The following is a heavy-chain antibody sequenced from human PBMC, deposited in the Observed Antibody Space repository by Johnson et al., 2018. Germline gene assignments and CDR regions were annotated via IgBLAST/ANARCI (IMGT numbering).Heavy chain of an antibody. Sequence: VQLLESGGGVVLPGRSLRLSCAASGFTFNSHGMHWVRQAPGKGLEWVALIWYDGSNRYYADSVKGRFTISRDNSKNTLYLQMTSLRVEDTAVYFCARDRAAVATTLGYWGQGPLVTGSS. V-gene: IGHV3-33*01. CDR1: GFTFNSHG. CDR2: IWYDGSNR. J-gene: IGHJ4*02. CDR3: ARDRAAVATTLGY. D-gene: IGHD5-12*01.